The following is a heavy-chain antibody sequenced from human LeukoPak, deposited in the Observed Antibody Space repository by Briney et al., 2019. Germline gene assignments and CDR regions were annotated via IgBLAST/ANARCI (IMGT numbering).Heavy chain of an antibody. Sequence: AETLSLTCTVSGGSISSYYWSWIRQPPGKGLEWIGYIYYSGSTNYNPSLKSRVTISVDTSKNQFSLKLSSVTAADTAVYYCAGKYYYDSSGYYYYYYGMDVWGQGTTGTVSS. CDR1: GGSISSYY. CDR3: AGKYYYDSSGYYYYYYGMDV. D-gene: IGHD3-22*01. V-gene: IGHV4-59*08. J-gene: IGHJ6*02. CDR2: IYYSGST.